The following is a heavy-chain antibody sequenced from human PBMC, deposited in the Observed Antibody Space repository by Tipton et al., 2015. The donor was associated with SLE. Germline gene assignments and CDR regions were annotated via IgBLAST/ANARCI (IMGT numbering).Heavy chain of an antibody. V-gene: IGHV3-53*01. CDR3: ARYYGEAFDI. CDR1: GFTFSSYA. Sequence: GSLRLSCAASGFTFSSYAMHWVRQAPGKGLEWVSVIYSGGSTYYADSVKGRFTISRDNSKNTLYLQMNSLRAEDTAVYYCARYYGEAFDIWGQGTMATVSS. CDR2: IYSGGST. D-gene: IGHD3-3*01. J-gene: IGHJ3*02.